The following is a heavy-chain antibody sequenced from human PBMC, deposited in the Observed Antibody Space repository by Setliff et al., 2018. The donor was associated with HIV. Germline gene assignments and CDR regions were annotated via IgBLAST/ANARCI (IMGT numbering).Heavy chain of an antibody. Sequence: SETLSLTCTVSGGLISSNIYQWGWIRQPPGKGLEWIGSIYYSGTTYYNPSLKSRLTISIDTSMNQFSLRLNALTAADTAVYYCARLGGNWGYWFDPWSQGTLVTVSS. D-gene: IGHD7-27*01. CDR3: ARLGGNWGYWFDP. CDR1: GGLISSNIYQ. J-gene: IGHJ5*02. V-gene: IGHV4-39*01. CDR2: IYYSGTT.